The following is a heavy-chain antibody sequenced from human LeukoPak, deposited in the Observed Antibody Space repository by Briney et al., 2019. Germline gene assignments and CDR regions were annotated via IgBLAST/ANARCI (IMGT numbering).Heavy chain of an antibody. D-gene: IGHD5-24*01. CDR1: GGTFSSYA. V-gene: IGHV1-69*04. CDR3: ARDGEMATIYFDY. CDR2: IIPIVGIA. Sequence: SVKVSCKASGGTFSSYAISWVRQAPGQGLEWMGTIIPIVGIANYAQKFQGRVTITADKLTSTAYMELSSLRSEDTAVYYCARDGEMATIYFDYWGQGTLVTVSS. J-gene: IGHJ4*02.